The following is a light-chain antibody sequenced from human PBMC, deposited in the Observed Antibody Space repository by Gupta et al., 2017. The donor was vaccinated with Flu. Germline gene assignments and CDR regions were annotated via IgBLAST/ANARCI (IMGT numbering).Light chain of an antibody. J-gene: IGKJ5*01. CDR1: QSIRSNS. CDR3: QQDGRSPIT. CDR2: GAS. Sequence: LLQSPGTLSLSPGESAALSCRASQSIRSNSLAWYQQKPGQAPRLLIYGASTRTTGIPDRFSGSGTGTDFTLTISRLEPEDCAVYYCQQDGRSPITFGQGTRLEIK. V-gene: IGKV3-20*01.